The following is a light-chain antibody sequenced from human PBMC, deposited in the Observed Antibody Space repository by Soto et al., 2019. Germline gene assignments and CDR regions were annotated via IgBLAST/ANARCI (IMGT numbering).Light chain of an antibody. CDR1: HGISNY. Sequence: DIQMTQSPSSLSASIGDRVTITCRASHGISNYLNWYQQKPGKAPKLLIYAASSLQSGVSSRFRGSGSETDFTLTISSPQPEDFATYSCQESYSTTWTFGQGNKVDTK. CDR3: QESYSTTWT. J-gene: IGKJ1*01. CDR2: AAS. V-gene: IGKV1-39*01.